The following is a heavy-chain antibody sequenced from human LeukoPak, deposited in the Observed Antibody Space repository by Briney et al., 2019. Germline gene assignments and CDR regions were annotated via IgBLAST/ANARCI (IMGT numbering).Heavy chain of an antibody. D-gene: IGHD2-15*01. J-gene: IGHJ4*02. CDR2: ISGDGGST. CDR3: AKAGPRYCSGGSCYSGHFDY. V-gene: IGHV3-43*02. Sequence: PGGSLRLSCAASGFTFDDYAMHWVHQAPGKGLEWVSLISGDGGSTYYADSVKGRFTISRDNSKNSLYLQMNSLRTEDTALYYCAKAGPRYCSGGSCYSGHFDYWGQGTLVTVSS. CDR1: GFTFDDYA.